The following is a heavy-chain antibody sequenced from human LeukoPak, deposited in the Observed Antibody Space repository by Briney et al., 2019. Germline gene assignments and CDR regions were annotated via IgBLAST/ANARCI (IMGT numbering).Heavy chain of an antibody. CDR2: IKQDESEK. J-gene: IGHJ4*02. Sequence: GGSLRLSCAASGFTFSSYWMSWVRRAPGKGLEWVANIKQDESEKYYVDFLKGRLSISRDNAKNSLYLQMNSLRAEDTAVYYCARDKIEGPTKLDYWGQGILVTVSS. CDR1: GFTFSSYW. D-gene: IGHD1-1*01. CDR3: ARDKIEGPTKLDY. V-gene: IGHV3-7*01.